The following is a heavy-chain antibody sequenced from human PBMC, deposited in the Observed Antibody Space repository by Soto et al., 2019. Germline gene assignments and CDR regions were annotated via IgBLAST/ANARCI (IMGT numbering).Heavy chain of an antibody. CDR2: IYYSGST. CDR3: ARHGGTVTTVIDAFDI. Sequence: SETLSLTCTVSGGSISSYYWSWIRQPPGKGLEWIGYIYYSGSTNYNPSLTSRVTISVDTSKNQFSLKLSSVTAADTAVYYCARHGGTVTTVIDAFDIWGQGTMVTVSS. CDR1: GGSISSYY. D-gene: IGHD4-17*01. J-gene: IGHJ3*02. V-gene: IGHV4-59*08.